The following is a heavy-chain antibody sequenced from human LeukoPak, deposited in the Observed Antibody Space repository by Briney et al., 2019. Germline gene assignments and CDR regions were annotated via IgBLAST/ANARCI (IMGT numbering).Heavy chain of an antibody. CDR3: ARPASLTVTTPYGMDV. CDR1: GFTFSDYY. J-gene: IGHJ6*02. D-gene: IGHD4-17*01. V-gene: IGHV3-11*06. CDR2: ISSSSTYT. Sequence: GGSLRLSCAASGFTFSDYYMSWIRQAPRKGLEWVSYISSSSTYTNYADSVKRRFTISRDNAKKSLYLQMNSLRAENTAVYYCARPASLTVTTPYGMDVWGQGATVTVSS.